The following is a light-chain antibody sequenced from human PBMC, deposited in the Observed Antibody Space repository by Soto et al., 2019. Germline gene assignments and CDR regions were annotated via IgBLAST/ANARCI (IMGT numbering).Light chain of an antibody. CDR2: QDS. J-gene: IGLJ2*01. Sequence: SYELTQPPSVSVSPGQRARITCSGDKLGNKYACWYQQKPGQSPVLVIYQDSKRPSGIPERFSCSNSGNTATLTISGTQAMDEADYYCQAWDSSTVVFGGGTKLTVL. CDR3: QAWDSSTVV. V-gene: IGLV3-1*01. CDR1: KLGNKY.